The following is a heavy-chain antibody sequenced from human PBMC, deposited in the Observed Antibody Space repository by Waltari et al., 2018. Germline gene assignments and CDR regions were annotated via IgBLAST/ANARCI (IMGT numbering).Heavy chain of an antibody. D-gene: IGHD6-19*01. J-gene: IGHJ4*02. CDR2: IYSGGSI. CDR1: GFTVSSNY. Sequence: EVQLVESGGGLIQPGGSLRLSCAASGFTVSSNYMSWVRQAPGKGLEWVSGIYSGGSIGYADSVKGRFTISRDNAKNSLYLQMNSLRAEDTALYYCAKGIAVAGTHEPDIDYWGQGTLVTVSS. CDR3: AKGIAVAGTHEPDIDY. V-gene: IGHV3-53*01.